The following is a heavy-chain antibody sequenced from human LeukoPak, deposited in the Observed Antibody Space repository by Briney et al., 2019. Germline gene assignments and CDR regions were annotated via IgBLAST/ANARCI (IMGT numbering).Heavy chain of an antibody. CDR1: GVSISGNY. Sequence: SETLSLTCTVSGVSISGNYWSWIRQPPGKGLEWIGYIFYTGSTNYNPSLQSRVTILLDTSKNQFSLKLSSVTAADTAVYYCARDYHSSGWYYFDYWGQGTLVTVSS. D-gene: IGHD6-19*01. J-gene: IGHJ4*02. CDR3: ARDYHSSGWYYFDY. CDR2: IFYTGST. V-gene: IGHV4-59*01.